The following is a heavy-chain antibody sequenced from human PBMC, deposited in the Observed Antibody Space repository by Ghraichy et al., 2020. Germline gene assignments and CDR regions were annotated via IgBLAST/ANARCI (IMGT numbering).Heavy chain of an antibody. CDR3: ARVGTWVDYYYGMDV. CDR2: IYYSGST. D-gene: IGHD1-1*01. Sequence: SETLSLTCSVSGGSISFYYWSWIRQPPGKGLEWIGYIYYSGSTNYNPSLKSRVTISVDTSKNQFSLKLSSVTAADTAVYYCARVGTWVDYYYGMDVWGQGTTVTVSS. J-gene: IGHJ6*02. CDR1: GGSISFYY. V-gene: IGHV4-59*01.